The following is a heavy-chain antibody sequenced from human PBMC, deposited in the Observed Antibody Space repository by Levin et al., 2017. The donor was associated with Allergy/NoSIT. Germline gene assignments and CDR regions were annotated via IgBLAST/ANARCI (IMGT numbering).Heavy chain of an antibody. J-gene: IGHJ5*02. CDR1: GFTFSDYW. D-gene: IGHD4-11*01. CDR2: INQDGTQK. V-gene: IGHV3-7*03. CDR3: ARDTTVGGEA. Sequence: GESLKISCAASGFTFSDYWMTWVRQPPGKGLEWVANINQDGTQKHHADSVKGRFIISRDNAENSLFLQMNYLGTDDTAVYFCARDTTVGGEAWGQGTLVTVSS.